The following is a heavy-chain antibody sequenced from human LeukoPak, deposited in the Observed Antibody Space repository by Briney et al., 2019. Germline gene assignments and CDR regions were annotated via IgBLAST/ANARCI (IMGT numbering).Heavy chain of an antibody. J-gene: IGHJ4*02. D-gene: IGHD3-10*01. CDR3: ARESNHFRGVRLDY. CDR2: IIPIFGTA. V-gene: IGHV1-69*13. Sequence: ASVKVSCKASGGTFSSYAISWVRQAPGRGLEWMGGIIPIFGTANYAQKFQGRVTITADESTSTAYMELSSLRSEDTAVYYCARESNHFRGVRLDYWGQGTLVTVSS. CDR1: GGTFSSYA.